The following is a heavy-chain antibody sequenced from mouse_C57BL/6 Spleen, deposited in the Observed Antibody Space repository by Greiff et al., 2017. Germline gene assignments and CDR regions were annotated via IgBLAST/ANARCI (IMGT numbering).Heavy chain of an antibody. D-gene: IGHD1-1*01. Sequence: QVQLQQPGAELVKPGASVKMSCKASGYTFTSYWITWVKQRPGQGLEWIGDIYPGSGSTNYNEKFKSKATLTVDTSSSTACMQLSSLTSEDSAVYYCARGHGSSYGFAYWGQGTLVTVSA. CDR1: GYTFTSYW. J-gene: IGHJ3*01. V-gene: IGHV1-55*01. CDR3: ARGHGSSYGFAY. CDR2: IYPGSGST.